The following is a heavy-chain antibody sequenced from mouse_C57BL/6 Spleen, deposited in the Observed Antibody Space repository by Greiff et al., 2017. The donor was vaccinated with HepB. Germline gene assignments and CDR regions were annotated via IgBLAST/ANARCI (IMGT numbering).Heavy chain of an antibody. CDR3: TGYDGYLLYAMDY. D-gene: IGHD2-3*01. CDR1: GFTFSNYW. V-gene: IGHV6-3*01. Sequence: DVQLQESGGGLVQPGGSMKLSCVASGFTFSNYWMNWVRQSPEKGLEWVAQIRLKSDNYATHYAESVKGRFTISRDDSKSSVYLQMNNLRAEDTGIYYCTGYDGYLLYAMDYWGQGTSVTVSS. J-gene: IGHJ4*01. CDR2: IRLKSDNYAT.